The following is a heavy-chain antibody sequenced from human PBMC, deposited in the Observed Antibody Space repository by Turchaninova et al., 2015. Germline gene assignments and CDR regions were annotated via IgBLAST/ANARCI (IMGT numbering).Heavy chain of an antibody. Sequence: QVQLQESGPGLVKPSETLSLTCAVTDFSFTSTYDWGWVRQSPGKGLAWIGTVYDRVRTYYNPSLNRRVTISLDTSKKHFSLKLSSVTAADTAIYYCARLRRRYFDYWGQGALVTVSS. J-gene: IGHJ4*02. CDR1: DFSFTSTYD. CDR2: VYDRVRT. CDR3: ARLRRRYFDY. V-gene: IGHV4-38-2*01.